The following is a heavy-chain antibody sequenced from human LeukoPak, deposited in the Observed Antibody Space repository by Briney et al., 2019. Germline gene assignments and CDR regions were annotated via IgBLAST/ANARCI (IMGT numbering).Heavy chain of an antibody. Sequence: ASVKVSCKASGYTFTSYGISWVRQAPGQGLEWMGWISAYNGNTNYAQKLQGRVTMTTDTSTSTAYMGLRSLRSDDTAVYYCARPRRGYSYGSYYYYGMDVWGQGTTVTVSS. J-gene: IGHJ6*02. CDR3: ARPRRGYSYGSYYYYGMDV. CDR1: GYTFTSYG. CDR2: ISAYNGNT. V-gene: IGHV1-18*01. D-gene: IGHD5-18*01.